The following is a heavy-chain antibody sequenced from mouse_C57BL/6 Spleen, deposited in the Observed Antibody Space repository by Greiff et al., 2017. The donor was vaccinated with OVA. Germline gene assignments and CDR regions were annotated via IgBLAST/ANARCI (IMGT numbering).Heavy chain of an antibody. Sequence: VQLQQSGPELVKPGASVKMSCKASGYTFTDYNMHWVKQSHGKSLEWIGYINPNNGGTSYNQKFKGKATLTVNKSSSTAYMELRSLTSEDSAVYYCARLGYSNYPWFAYWGQGTLVTVSA. CDR3: ARLGYSNYPWFAY. J-gene: IGHJ3*01. CDR1: GYTFTDYN. CDR2: INPNNGGT. V-gene: IGHV1-22*01. D-gene: IGHD2-5*01.